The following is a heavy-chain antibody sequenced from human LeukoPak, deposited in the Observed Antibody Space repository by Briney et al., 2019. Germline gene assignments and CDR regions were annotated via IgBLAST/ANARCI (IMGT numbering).Heavy chain of an antibody. Sequence: PGGSLRLSCAASGFTFDDYGMSWVRQAPGKGPEWVSGINWNGGSTGYADSVKGRFTISRDNAKNSLYLQMNSLRAEDTALYYCARVRPTYYYGSGSYGATDYWGQGTLVTVSS. D-gene: IGHD3-10*01. J-gene: IGHJ4*02. CDR2: INWNGGST. CDR1: GFTFDDYG. CDR3: ARVRPTYYYGSGSYGATDY. V-gene: IGHV3-20*04.